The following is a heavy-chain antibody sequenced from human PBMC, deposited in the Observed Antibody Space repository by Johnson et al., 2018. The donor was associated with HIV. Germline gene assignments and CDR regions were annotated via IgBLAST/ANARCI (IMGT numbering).Heavy chain of an antibody. Sequence: QVQLVESGGGVVQPGRSLRLSCVASGFTFSRFAMHWVRKAPGKGLEWVTLISYDGSNKYYADSVKGRFTISRDNSKNTLYLQMNSLRAEDTAVYYCAREVRTETYGMDAFDIWGQGTMVTVSS. V-gene: IGHV3-30-3*01. J-gene: IGHJ3*02. CDR1: GFTFSRFA. D-gene: IGHD1-1*01. CDR2: ISYDGSNK. CDR3: AREVRTETYGMDAFDI.